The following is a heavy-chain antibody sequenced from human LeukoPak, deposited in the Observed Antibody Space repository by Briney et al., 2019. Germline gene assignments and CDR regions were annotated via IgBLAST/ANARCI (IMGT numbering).Heavy chain of an antibody. J-gene: IGHJ4*02. CDR3: ARATRAGYSNHFDY. D-gene: IGHD6-13*01. CDR1: GYTFTSYG. Sequence: ASVKVSCKASGYTFTSYGISWVRQAPGQGLEWMGWISAYNGNTNYAQKLQGRVTMTTDTSTSTAYMELRSLRSDDTAVYYRARATRAGYSNHFDYWGQGTLVTVSS. CDR2: ISAYNGNT. V-gene: IGHV1-18*01.